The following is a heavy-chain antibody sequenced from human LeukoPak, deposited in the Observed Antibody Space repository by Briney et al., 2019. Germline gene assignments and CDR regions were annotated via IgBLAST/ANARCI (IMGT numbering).Heavy chain of an antibody. V-gene: IGHV3-7*03. CDR1: GFTFSSYW. Sequence: GGSLRLSCAASGFTFSSYWMSWVRQAPGKGLEWVANIKQDGSEKYYVDSVKGRFTISRDNAKNSLYLQMNSLRAEDTAVYYCARGQFGSGWLTYYCYGMDVWGQGTTVTVSS. D-gene: IGHD6-19*01. CDR3: ARGQFGSGWLTYYCYGMDV. CDR2: IKQDGSEK. J-gene: IGHJ6*02.